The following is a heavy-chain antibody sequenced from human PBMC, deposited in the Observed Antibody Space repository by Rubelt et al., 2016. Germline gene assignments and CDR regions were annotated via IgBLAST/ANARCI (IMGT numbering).Heavy chain of an antibody. V-gene: IGHV1-24*01. J-gene: IGHJ4*02. CDR2: FDPEDGET. CDR1: GYTLTELS. Sequence: QVQLVQSGAEVKKPGASVKVSCKVSGYTLTELSMHWVRQAPGKGLEWIGGFDPEDGETIYAKKFQGRVTMTRDTSTSTVYMERSSLRSEDTAVYYCARPGIAVASNFDYWGQGTLVTVSS. CDR3: ARPGIAVASNFDY. D-gene: IGHD6-19*01.